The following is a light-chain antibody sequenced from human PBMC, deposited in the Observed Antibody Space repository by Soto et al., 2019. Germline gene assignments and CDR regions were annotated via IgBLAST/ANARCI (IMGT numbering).Light chain of an antibody. CDR2: EVN. V-gene: IGLV2-8*01. Sequence: HSALTKPPSASGLPGQSVTISRTRTNSDVGGYNYVSWYQQYPGKAPKLIIYEVNERPSGVPDRFSGSKSGNTASLTVSGLQTADEADYYCSSYAGSNWYVFGTGTKVTVL. CDR3: SSYAGSNWYV. CDR1: NSDVGGYNY. J-gene: IGLJ1*01.